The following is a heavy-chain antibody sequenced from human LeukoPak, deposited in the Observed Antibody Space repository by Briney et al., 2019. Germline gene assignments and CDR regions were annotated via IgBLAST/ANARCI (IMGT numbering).Heavy chain of an antibody. D-gene: IGHD3-10*01. V-gene: IGHV1-2*06. Sequence: ASVKVSCXASGYTFTGYYMHWVRQAPGQGLEWMGRINPNSGGTNYAQKFQGRVTMTRDTSISTAYMELSRLRSDDTAVYYCARDIWFGELFIDYWGQGTLVTVSS. CDR3: ARDIWFGELFIDY. CDR2: INPNSGGT. J-gene: IGHJ4*02. CDR1: GYTFTGYY.